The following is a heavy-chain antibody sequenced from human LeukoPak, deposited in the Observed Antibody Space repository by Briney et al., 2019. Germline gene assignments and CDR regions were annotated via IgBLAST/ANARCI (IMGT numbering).Heavy chain of an antibody. Sequence: ASVKVSCKASGYTFTGYYMHWVRQAPGQGLEWMGGFDPEDGETIYAQKFQGRVTMTEDTSTDTAYMELSSLRSEDTAVYYCATQQGATPYFDYWGQGTLVTVSS. CDR3: ATQQGATPYFDY. J-gene: IGHJ4*02. CDR1: GYTFTGYY. CDR2: FDPEDGET. V-gene: IGHV1-24*01. D-gene: IGHD1-26*01.